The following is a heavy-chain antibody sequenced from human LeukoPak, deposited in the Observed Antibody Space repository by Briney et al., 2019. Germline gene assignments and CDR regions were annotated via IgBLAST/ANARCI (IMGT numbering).Heavy chain of an antibody. Sequence: PGGSLRLSCAASGFTFSSYAMHWVRQAPGKGLEYVSAISSNGGSTYYANSVKGRLTISRDNSKNTLYLQMGSLRTEDMAVYYCARDNRDAFDIWGQGTMVTVSS. CDR1: GFTFSSYA. V-gene: IGHV3-64*01. CDR3: ARDNRDAFDI. CDR2: ISSNGGST. J-gene: IGHJ3*02.